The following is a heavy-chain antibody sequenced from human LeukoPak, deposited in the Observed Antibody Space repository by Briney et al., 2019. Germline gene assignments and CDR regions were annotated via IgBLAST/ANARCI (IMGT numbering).Heavy chain of an antibody. CDR2: IYYSGST. D-gene: IGHD6-13*01. CDR3: ARGMAAAGVFDI. V-gene: IGHV4-59*01. CDR1: GGSISSYY. Sequence: SETLSLTCTVSGGSISSYYWSWIRQPPGKGLEWIGYIYYSGSTNYNPSLKSRVTISVDTSKNQFSLKLSSVTAADTAVYYCARGMAAAGVFDIWGQRTMVTVSS. J-gene: IGHJ3*02.